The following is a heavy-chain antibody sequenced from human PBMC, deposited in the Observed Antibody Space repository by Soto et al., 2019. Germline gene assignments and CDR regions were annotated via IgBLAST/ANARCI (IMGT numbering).Heavy chain of an antibody. CDR3: ARVVDYYDPYDYYGMDV. Sequence: EVQLVESGGGLVKPGGSLRLSCAASGFTFSSYSMIWVRQAPGKGLEWVSSISSSSSYIYYADSVKGRFTISRDNAKNSLYLQMNSLRAEDTAVYYCARVVDYYDPYDYYGMDVWGQGTTVTVSS. CDR1: GFTFSSYS. V-gene: IGHV3-21*01. D-gene: IGHD3-22*01. CDR2: ISSSSSYI. J-gene: IGHJ6*02.